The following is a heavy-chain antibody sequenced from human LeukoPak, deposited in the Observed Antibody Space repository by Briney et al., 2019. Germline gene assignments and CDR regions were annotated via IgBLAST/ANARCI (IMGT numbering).Heavy chain of an antibody. CDR1: GYTFTSYG. CDR3: AREGGATTYYYYMDV. J-gene: IGHJ6*03. D-gene: IGHD1-26*01. V-gene: IGHV1-18*01. CDR2: ISAYNGNT. Sequence: GASVKVSCKASGYTFTSYGISWVRQAPGQGLEWMGWISAYNGNTNYAQKLQGRVTMTTDTSTSTAYMELRSLRSEDTAVYYCAREGGATTYYYYMDVWGKGTTVTVSS.